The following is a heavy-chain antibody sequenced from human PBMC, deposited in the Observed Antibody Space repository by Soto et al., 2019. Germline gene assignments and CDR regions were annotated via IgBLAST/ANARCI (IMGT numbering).Heavy chain of an antibody. CDR1: GGSFNRHT. V-gene: IGHV1-69*01. Sequence: QVQLVQSGAEVRKPGSSVRVSCKASGGSFNRHTISWVRQAPGQGLEWMGGIIPIFGTANHAQKFQGRVTIIADESTRTVYMELSSRRSDDTAIYYCARGWGYDSTDYYYAYWGQGTLVIVSS. D-gene: IGHD3-22*01. CDR2: IIPIFGTA. J-gene: IGHJ4*02. CDR3: ARGWGYDSTDYYYAY.